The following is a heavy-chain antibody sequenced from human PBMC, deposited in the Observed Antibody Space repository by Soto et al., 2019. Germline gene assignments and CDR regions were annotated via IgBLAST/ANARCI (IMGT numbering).Heavy chain of an antibody. CDR3: ARYYDILTGYSAFDI. CDR2: IKQDGSEK. Sequence: EVQLVESGGGLVQPGGSLRLSCAASGFTFSSYWMSWVRQAPGKGLEWVANIKQDGSEKYYVDSVKGRFTISRDNAKNSLYLQMNSLRAEDTAVYYCARYYDILTGYSAFDIWGQGTMVTVSS. J-gene: IGHJ3*02. D-gene: IGHD3-9*01. CDR1: GFTFSSYW. V-gene: IGHV3-7*01.